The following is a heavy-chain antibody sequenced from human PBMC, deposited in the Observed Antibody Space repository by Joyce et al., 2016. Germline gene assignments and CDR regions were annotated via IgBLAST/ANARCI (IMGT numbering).Heavy chain of an antibody. J-gene: IGHJ5*02. CDR2: IDPRDSYT. Sequence: EVQLVQSGAEVKKPGESLRISCKGSGYIFTSHWISWVRQMHGKGLEWMGRIDPRDSYTDYSPSFEGHVTISVDKTISAAYLQWSSLRASDTAIYYCARHVTDWFDPWGQGTLVTVSS. CDR3: ARHVTDWFDP. V-gene: IGHV5-10-1*03. CDR1: GYIFTSHW. D-gene: IGHD3-10*02.